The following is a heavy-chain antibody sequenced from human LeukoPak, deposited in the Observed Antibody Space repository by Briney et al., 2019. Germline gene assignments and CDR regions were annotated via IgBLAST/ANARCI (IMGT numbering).Heavy chain of an antibody. V-gene: IGHV3-48*03. CDR2: ISSSGSTI. D-gene: IGHD3-16*01. CDR3: ARGAYYFYY. Sequence: PGRSLRLSCAASGFTFSSYEMNWVRQAPGKGLEWVSYISSSGSTIYYADSVKGRFTISRDNAKNSLYLQMSSLRAEDTAVYYCARGAYYFYYWGQGNLVTVSS. CDR1: GFTFSSYE. J-gene: IGHJ4*02.